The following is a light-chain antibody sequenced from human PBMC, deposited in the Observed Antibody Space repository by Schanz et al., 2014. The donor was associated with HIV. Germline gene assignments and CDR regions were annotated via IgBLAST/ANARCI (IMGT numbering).Light chain of an antibody. J-gene: IGLJ2*01. Sequence: QSALTQPASVSGSPGQSITISCTGTSSDVGGYNYVSWYQQHPGKAPKLMVYDVNYRPSGVSTRFSGSKSGNTASLTISGRRAEDDADYYCISYTSDSVVFGGGTKLPVL. CDR1: SSDVGGYNY. CDR3: ISYTSDSVV. V-gene: IGLV2-14*01. CDR2: DVN.